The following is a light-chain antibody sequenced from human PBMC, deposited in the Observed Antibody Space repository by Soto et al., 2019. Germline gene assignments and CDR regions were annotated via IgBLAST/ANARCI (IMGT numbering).Light chain of an antibody. CDR2: EGS. CDR3: CSYAGSSTLV. V-gene: IGLV2-23*01. Sequence: QSALTQPASVSGSPGQSITISCTGTSSDVGSYNLVSWYQQHPGKAPKLMIYEGSKRPSGVSNRFSGSKSRNTASLTISGLQAEDEADYYCCSYAGSSTLVFGGGTQLTVL. CDR1: SSDVGSYNL. J-gene: IGLJ2*01.